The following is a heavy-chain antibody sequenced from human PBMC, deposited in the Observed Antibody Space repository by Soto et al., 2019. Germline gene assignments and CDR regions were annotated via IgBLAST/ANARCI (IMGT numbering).Heavy chain of an antibody. CDR3: ARDDPEQWLAYYFDY. Sequence: QVQLVESGGGVVQPGRSLRLSCAASGFTFSSYAMHWVRQAPGKGLEWVAVISYDGSNKYYADSVEGRFTISRDNSKNTLYLQMNSLRAEDTAVYYCARDDPEQWLAYYFDYWGQGTLVTVSS. D-gene: IGHD6-19*01. CDR2: ISYDGSNK. CDR1: GFTFSSYA. J-gene: IGHJ4*02. V-gene: IGHV3-30-3*01.